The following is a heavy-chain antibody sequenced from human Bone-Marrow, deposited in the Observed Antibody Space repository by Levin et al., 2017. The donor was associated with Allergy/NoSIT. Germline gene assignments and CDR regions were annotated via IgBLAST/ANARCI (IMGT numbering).Heavy chain of an antibody. J-gene: IGHJ5*02. CDR2: IDPTDSYT. V-gene: IGHV5-10-1*01. CDR3: ARHHVPGAAAGSGWFDP. Sequence: PGGSLRLSCKGSGYTFTTYWISWVRQMPGKGLEWLGRIDPTDSYTDYSPSFQGHVIISVDKSVNTAYLHWSSLKSSDTAVYYCARHHVPGAAAGSGWFDPWGQGTLVTVSS. CDR1: GYTFTTYW. D-gene: IGHD6-13*01.